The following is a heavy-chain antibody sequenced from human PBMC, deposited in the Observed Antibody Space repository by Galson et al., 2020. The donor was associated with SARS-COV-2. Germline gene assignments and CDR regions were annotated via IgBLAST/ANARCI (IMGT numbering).Heavy chain of an antibody. CDR1: GFIFSNHW. J-gene: IGHJ4*02. V-gene: IGHV3-7*01. Sequence: HSGGSLRLSCVTSGFIFSNHWMTWVRQAPGKGLEWVANIKQDGSDTYYVDSVKGRFTISSDNARDSLYLQMNSLKAEDTAVYYCARVRPGYFDYWGQGTLVTVSS. CDR3: ARVRPGYFDY. CDR2: IKQDGSDT.